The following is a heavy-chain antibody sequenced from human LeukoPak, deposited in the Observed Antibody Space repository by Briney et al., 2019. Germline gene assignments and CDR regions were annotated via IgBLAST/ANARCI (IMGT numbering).Heavy chain of an antibody. V-gene: IGHV3-7*05. Sequence: GGSLRLSCAASGFTFSNYWMSWVRQAPGKGVEWVANIKRDGSEKYYVDSVKGPFTLSRDNAKNSLYLQMNTLRAEDTAVYYCARVQGYYYYGMDVWGQGTTVTVSS. CDR3: ARVQGYYYYGMDV. CDR2: IKRDGSEK. CDR1: GFTFSNYW. J-gene: IGHJ6*02.